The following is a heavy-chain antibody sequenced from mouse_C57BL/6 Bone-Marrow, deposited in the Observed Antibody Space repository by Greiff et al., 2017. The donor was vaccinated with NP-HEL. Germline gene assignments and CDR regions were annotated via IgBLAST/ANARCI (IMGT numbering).Heavy chain of an antibody. D-gene: IGHD2-4*01. CDR1: GYTFTDYN. Sequence: VQLQQSGPELVKPGASVKIPCKASGYTFTDYNMDWVKQSHGKSLEWIGDINPNNGGTIYNQKFKGKATLTVDKSSSTAYMELRSLTSEDTAVYYCARWDFDYDVGWYFDVWGTGTTVTVSS. CDR3: ARWDFDYDVGWYFDV. CDR2: INPNNGGT. V-gene: IGHV1-18*01. J-gene: IGHJ1*03.